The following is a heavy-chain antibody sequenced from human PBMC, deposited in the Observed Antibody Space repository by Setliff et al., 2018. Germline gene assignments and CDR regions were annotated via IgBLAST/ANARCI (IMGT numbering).Heavy chain of an antibody. CDR3: ARADHLVTTTFDY. CDR1: GYSLSNYV. V-gene: IGHV7-4-1*02. Sequence: ASVKVSCKASGYSLSNYVMNWVRQAPGQGLEWMGWINTKTGDPTYAQGYTGRFAFSLDTSDSATYLDISNLKAEDTATYYCARADHLVTTTFDYWGQGTLVTVLL. D-gene: IGHD4-17*01. J-gene: IGHJ4*01. CDR2: INTKTGDP.